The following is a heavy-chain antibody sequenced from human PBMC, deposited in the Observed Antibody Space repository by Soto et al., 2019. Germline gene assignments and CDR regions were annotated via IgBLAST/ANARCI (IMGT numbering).Heavy chain of an antibody. D-gene: IGHD3-10*01. Sequence: PSETLSLTCTVSGGSISSGGYYWSWIRQHPGKGLEWIGYTYYSGSTYYNPSLKSRVTISVDTSKNQFSLKLSSVTAADTAVYYCARDLRGSGSYYMYGMDVWGQGTTVTVSS. J-gene: IGHJ6*02. CDR1: GGSISSGGYY. CDR2: TYYSGST. V-gene: IGHV4-31*03. CDR3: ARDLRGSGSYYMYGMDV.